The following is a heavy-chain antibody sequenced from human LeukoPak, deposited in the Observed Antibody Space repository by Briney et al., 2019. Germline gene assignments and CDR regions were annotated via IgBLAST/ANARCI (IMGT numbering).Heavy chain of an antibody. D-gene: IGHD6-13*01. CDR1: GFTFGNYW. CDR2: INSDGSSR. Sequence: GGSLRLSCAASGFTFGNYWMHWVRQAPGKGLVWVSRINSDGSSRNYADSVKGRFTISRDNAKNTLYLQMNSLRAEDTAVYYCVSASSHRIAAGGDYWGQGTLVTVSS. V-gene: IGHV3-74*01. J-gene: IGHJ4*02. CDR3: VSASSHRIAAGGDY.